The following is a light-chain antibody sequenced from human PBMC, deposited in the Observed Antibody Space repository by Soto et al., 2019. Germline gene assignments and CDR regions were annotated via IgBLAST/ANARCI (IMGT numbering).Light chain of an antibody. Sequence: DIVMTQSPATLSVSPGERATLSCRASQSVANNVAWYQQKPGQPPRLLIYGASTRAAGVPARFSGSGYGRQFSLTISSLQSEDFAIYHCQQHNNWPPWTFGQGTKVDI. J-gene: IGKJ1*01. V-gene: IGKV3-15*01. CDR2: GAS. CDR1: QSVANN. CDR3: QQHNNWPPWT.